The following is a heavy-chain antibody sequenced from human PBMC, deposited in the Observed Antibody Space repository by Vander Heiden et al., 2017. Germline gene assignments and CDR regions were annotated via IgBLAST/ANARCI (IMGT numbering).Heavy chain of an antibody. CDR1: GYTFTGYY. CDR2: INPNSGGT. D-gene: IGHD5-18*01. V-gene: IGHV1-2*06. Sequence: QVQLVQSGAEVKKPGASVKASCKASGYTFTGYYMHWVRQAPGPGLGGMGRINPNSGGTNYAQKFQGRVTMTRDTSISTAYMELSRLRSDDTAVYYCARGLLGGYSYRAYYYGMDVWGQGTTVTVSS. CDR3: ARGLLGGYSYRAYYYGMDV. J-gene: IGHJ6*02.